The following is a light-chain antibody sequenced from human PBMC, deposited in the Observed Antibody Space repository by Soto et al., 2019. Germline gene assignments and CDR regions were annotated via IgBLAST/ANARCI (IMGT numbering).Light chain of an antibody. CDR2: RDN. V-gene: IGLV1-44*01. Sequence: QSVLTQPPSASGTPGQRVTISCSGSSSNIGSNTVNWYQQLPGTAPKLLIYRDNQRPSGVPDRFSGSKSGTSASLDISGLQSEDETDYFCTTWDDSLNALVFGGGTQLTVL. CDR1: SSNIGSNT. J-gene: IGLJ2*01. CDR3: TTWDDSLNALV.